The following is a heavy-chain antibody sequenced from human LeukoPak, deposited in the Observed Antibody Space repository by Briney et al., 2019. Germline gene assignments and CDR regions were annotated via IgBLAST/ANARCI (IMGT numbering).Heavy chain of an antibody. CDR3: AREPLEALAGTSDY. V-gene: IGHV3-66*01. J-gene: IGHJ4*02. CDR2: IYSGVTT. Sequence: GGSLRLSCAASGFTVSSNFMSWVRQAPGKGLEWVSVIYSGVTTYYADSVKGRFTISRDNSKNTLYLQMDSLRAEDTAVYYCAREPLEALAGTSDYWGQGTLVTVSS. CDR1: GFTVSSNF. D-gene: IGHD6-19*01.